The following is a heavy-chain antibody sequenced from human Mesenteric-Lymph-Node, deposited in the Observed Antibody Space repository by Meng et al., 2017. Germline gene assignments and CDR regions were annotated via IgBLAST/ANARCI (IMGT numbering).Heavy chain of an antibody. D-gene: IGHD6-19*01. CDR3: AKDQQGESSGWYGYYGMDV. CDR1: GFTFSSYE. V-gene: IGHV3-23*01. Sequence: GESLKISCAASGFTFSSYEMNWVRQAPGKGLEWVSAISGSGGSTYYADSVKGRFTISRDNSKNTLYLQMNSLRAEDTAVYYCAKDQQGESSGWYGYYGMDVWGQGTTVTVSS. J-gene: IGHJ6*02. CDR2: ISGSGGST.